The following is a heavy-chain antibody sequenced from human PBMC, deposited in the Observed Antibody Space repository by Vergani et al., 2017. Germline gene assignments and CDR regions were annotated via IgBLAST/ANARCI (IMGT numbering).Heavy chain of an antibody. CDR2: ISSSSSTI. CDR1: GFTFSSYS. V-gene: IGHV3-48*04. Sequence: EVHLVESGVGLVQSGGSLRLSCAASGFTFSSYSMNWARQAPGKGLEWGSYISSSSSTIYYADSVKGRFTISRDNAKNSLYLQMNSLRAEDTAVYYCARGKGPLGDAFDIWGQGTMVRLF. J-gene: IGHJ3*02. CDR3: ARGKGPLGDAFDI.